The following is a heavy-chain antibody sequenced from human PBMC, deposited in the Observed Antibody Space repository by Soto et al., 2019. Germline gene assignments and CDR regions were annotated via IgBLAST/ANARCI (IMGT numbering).Heavy chain of an antibody. CDR3: ARGLLEWLLRDSYYYYMDV. V-gene: IGHV4-59*01. D-gene: IGHD3-3*01. Sequence: QVQLQESGPGLVKPSETLSLTCTVSGDSISSSYWNWIRQAPGKGLEWIGYIDDTGSTNYNPSLKSRATLSVDQSNNQYSLKLSSVTAADTAVYYCARGLLEWLLRDSYYYYMDVWGKGTTVTVSS. J-gene: IGHJ6*03. CDR1: GDSISSSY. CDR2: IDDTGST.